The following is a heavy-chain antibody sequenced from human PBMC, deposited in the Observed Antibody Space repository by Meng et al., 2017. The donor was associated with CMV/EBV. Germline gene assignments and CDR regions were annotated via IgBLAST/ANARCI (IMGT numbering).Heavy chain of an antibody. V-gene: IGHV3-53*01. Sequence: GESLKISCAASGFTVSSSYMSWVRQAPGKGLEWVSLIYSGGSTYYADSVKGRFTISRDNSKNTLYLQMNSLRAEDTAVYFCAGRGPYGRVLDVWGQGTLVTVSS. CDR3: AGRGPYGRVLDV. D-gene: IGHD3-10*01. CDR1: GFTVSSSY. J-gene: IGHJ3*01. CDR2: IYSGGST.